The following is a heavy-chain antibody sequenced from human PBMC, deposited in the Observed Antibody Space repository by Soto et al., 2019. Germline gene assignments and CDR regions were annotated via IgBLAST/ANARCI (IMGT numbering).Heavy chain of an antibody. D-gene: IGHD3-10*01. V-gene: IGHV3-9*01. CDR1: GFTFSNYA. CDR2: ITWNSGSL. Sequence: EVQLVESGGGLVQPGRSLRLSCAASGFTFSNYAMHWVRQAPGKGLEWVSLITWNSGSLPYADSVKGRFTISRDNAKNSLYLDMNSLRPEDTALYYCANSFGSGSYLFDSWGQGTLVTVSS. J-gene: IGHJ4*02. CDR3: ANSFGSGSYLFDS.